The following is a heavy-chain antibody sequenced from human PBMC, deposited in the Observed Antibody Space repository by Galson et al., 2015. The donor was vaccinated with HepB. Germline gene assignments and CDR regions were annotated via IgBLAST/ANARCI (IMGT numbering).Heavy chain of an antibody. CDR2: ISSSSTYI. J-gene: IGHJ4*02. Sequence: SLRLSCAASGFTFSSYAMNWVRQAPGKGLEWVSSISSSSTYIYYADSLKGRFTISRDNAKNSLYLQMSSLRAEDTAVYYCARDYGDYAFGYWGQGTLVTVSS. V-gene: IGHV3-21*01. CDR3: ARDYGDYAFGY. CDR1: GFTFSSYA. D-gene: IGHD4-17*01.